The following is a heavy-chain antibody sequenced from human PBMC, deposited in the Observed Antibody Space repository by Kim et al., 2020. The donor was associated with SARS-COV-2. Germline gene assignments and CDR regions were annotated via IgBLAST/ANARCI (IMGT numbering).Heavy chain of an antibody. V-gene: IGHV3-30*18. CDR3: AKDRGSGYDQGGYGMDV. CDR2: ISYDTSNK. D-gene: IGHD5-12*01. CDR1: GFTFRNYG. Sequence: GGSLRLSCAASGFTFRNYGMHWVRQPPARGLEWVAVISYDTSNKYYADSVKGRFTISRDNSKNTLYLQMNSLRPEDTAVYYCAKDRGSGYDQGGYGMDVWGQGTTVTVSS. J-gene: IGHJ6*02.